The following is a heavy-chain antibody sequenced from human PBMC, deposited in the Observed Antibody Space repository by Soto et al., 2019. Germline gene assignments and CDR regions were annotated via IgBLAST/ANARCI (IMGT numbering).Heavy chain of an antibody. CDR3: ASQYCGTYCSANY. Sequence: ASVKVSCKASGYALTTLAMHWVRPAPGQSLEWVGWINTGNGKTKYSQKLQDRVTITRDTLASTTYMELSSLRSDDTAMYYCASQYCGTYCSANYWGQGTLVTVSS. J-gene: IGHJ4*02. D-gene: IGHD2-21*01. CDR1: GYALTTLA. V-gene: IGHV1-3*04. CDR2: INTGNGKT.